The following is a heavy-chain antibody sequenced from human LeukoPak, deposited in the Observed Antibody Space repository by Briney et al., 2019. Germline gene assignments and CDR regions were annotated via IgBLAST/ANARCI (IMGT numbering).Heavy chain of an antibody. D-gene: IGHD2-2*01. Sequence: GGSLRLSCAASGFTFSSYSMNWVRQAPEKGLEWVSSITSSSSYIYYADSVKGRFTISRDNAKNSLYLQMNSLRAEDTAVYYCAKDALNIVVVPAAKYYYYMDVWGKGTTVTVSS. J-gene: IGHJ6*03. V-gene: IGHV3-21*01. CDR1: GFTFSSYS. CDR2: ITSSSSYI. CDR3: AKDALNIVVVPAAKYYYYMDV.